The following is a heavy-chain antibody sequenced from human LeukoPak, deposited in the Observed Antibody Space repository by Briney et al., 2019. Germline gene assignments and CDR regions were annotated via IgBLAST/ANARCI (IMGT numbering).Heavy chain of an antibody. V-gene: IGHV1-2*02. J-gene: IGHJ3*02. Sequence: GSSVKVSCKASGGTFSSYAISWVRQAPGQGLEWMGWINPNSGGTNYAQKFQGRVTMTRDTSISTAYMELSRLRSDDTAVYYCARFRDGYNSAFDIWGQGTMVTVSS. CDR1: GGTFSSYA. D-gene: IGHD5-24*01. CDR3: ARFRDGYNSAFDI. CDR2: INPNSGGT.